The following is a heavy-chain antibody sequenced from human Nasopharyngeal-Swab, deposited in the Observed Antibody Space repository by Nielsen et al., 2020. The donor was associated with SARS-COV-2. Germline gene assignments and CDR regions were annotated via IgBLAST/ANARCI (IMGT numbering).Heavy chain of an antibody. CDR3: ARDPAITGTTFDP. V-gene: IGHV3-74*01. CDR2: INSDGSSI. D-gene: IGHD1-7*01. J-gene: IGHJ5*02. Sequence: GESLKISCAASGFTFSSYWMHWVRQAPGKGLVWVSRINSDGSSIRYADSVKGRFTISRDNAKNTLYLQMNSLRAEDTAVYYCARDPAITGTTFDPWGQGTLVTVSS. CDR1: GFTFSSYW.